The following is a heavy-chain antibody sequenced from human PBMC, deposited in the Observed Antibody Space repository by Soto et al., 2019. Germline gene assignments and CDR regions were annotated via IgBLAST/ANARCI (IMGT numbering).Heavy chain of an antibody. Sequence: GGSLRLSCAASGFTFSSYSMNGVRQAPGKGLEWVSSISSSSSYIYYADSVKGRFTISRDNAKNSLYLQMNSLRAEDTDVYYCAREGDFLPAPIGYYGMDVWGHGTTVPVS. CDR3: AREGDFLPAPIGYYGMDV. D-gene: IGHD2-2*01. V-gene: IGHV3-21*01. CDR1: GFTFSSYS. J-gene: IGHJ6*02. CDR2: ISSSSSYI.